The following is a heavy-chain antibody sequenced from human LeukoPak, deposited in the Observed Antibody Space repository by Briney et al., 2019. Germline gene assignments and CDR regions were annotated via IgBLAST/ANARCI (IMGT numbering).Heavy chain of an antibody. CDR1: GSIFSSSW. CDR3: ERLSTSVAGADY. D-gene: IGHD6-19*01. J-gene: IGHJ4*02. CDR2: IKKDGSEK. V-gene: IGHV3-7*01. Sequence: PGGSLRLSCAVSGSIFSSSWMSWVRQAPGKGLEWVANIKKDGSEKYYVDSVKGRFTISRDNAKNSLYLQMDSLRVEDTAVYYCERLSTSVAGADYWGQGTLVTVSS.